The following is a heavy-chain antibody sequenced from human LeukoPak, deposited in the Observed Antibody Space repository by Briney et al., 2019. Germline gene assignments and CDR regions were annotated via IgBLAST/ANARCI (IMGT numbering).Heavy chain of an antibody. J-gene: IGHJ3*02. D-gene: IGHD3-22*01. CDR2: INSDGSST. CDR3: ANHKGRDYDSSGSPDAFDI. Sequence: PGGSLRLSCAASGFTFSSYWMHWVRQAPGKGLVWVSRINSDGSSTSDADPVKGRFTIPRDNAKNTLYLQMNSLRAEDTAVYYCANHKGRDYDSSGSPDAFDIWGQGTMVTVSS. CDR1: GFTFSSYW. V-gene: IGHV3-74*01.